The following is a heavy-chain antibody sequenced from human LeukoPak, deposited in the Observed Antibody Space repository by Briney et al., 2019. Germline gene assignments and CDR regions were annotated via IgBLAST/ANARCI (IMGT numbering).Heavy chain of an antibody. CDR3: ARVPYYYDSSGYYSTARGAFDI. D-gene: IGHD3-22*01. CDR2: IYPGDSDT. CDR1: GYSFTSYW. J-gene: IGHJ3*02. Sequence: GESLKISCKGSGYSFTSYWIGWVRQMPGKGLEWMGIIYPGDSDTRYSPSFQGQVTISADKSISTAYLQWSSLKASDTAMYYCARVPYYYDSSGYYSTARGAFDIWGQGTMVTVSS. V-gene: IGHV5-51*01.